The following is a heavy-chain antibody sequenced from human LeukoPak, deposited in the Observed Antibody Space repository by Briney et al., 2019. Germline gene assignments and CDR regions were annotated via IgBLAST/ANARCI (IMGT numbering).Heavy chain of an antibody. CDR1: GYTFTGYH. V-gene: IGHV1-2*06. CDR2: INPNSGDT. Sequence: ASVKVSCKTSGYTFTGYHMHWVRQAPGQGLEWMGRINPNSGDTNYAQKFQGRVTMTRDTSISTAYMELSSLRSEDTAVYYCASPQNIVVVPAALPYYYYYGMDVWGQGTTVTVSS. J-gene: IGHJ6*02. CDR3: ASPQNIVVVPAALPYYYYYGMDV. D-gene: IGHD2-2*01.